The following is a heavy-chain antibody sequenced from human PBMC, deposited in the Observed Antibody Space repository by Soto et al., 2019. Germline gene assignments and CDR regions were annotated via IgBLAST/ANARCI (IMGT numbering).Heavy chain of an antibody. V-gene: IGHV1-8*01. J-gene: IGHJ6*03. CDR1: GYTFTSND. D-gene: IGHD2-15*01. CDR3: ARAYNGIFYYYYYMDV. Sequence: ASVKVSCKASGYTFTSNDINWVRQATGQGLEWMGWMNPNSGNTGYAQKFQGRVTMTRNTSISTAYMELSSLRSEDTAVYYCARAYNGIFYYYYYMDVWGKGTTVTVPS. CDR2: MNPNSGNT.